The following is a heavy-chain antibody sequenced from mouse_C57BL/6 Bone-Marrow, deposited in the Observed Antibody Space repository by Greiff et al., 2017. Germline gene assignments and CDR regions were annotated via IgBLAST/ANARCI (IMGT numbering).Heavy chain of an antibody. D-gene: IGHD2-4*01. Sequence: EVQLQQSGPELVKPGASVKISCKASGYTFTDYYMNWVKQSHGKSLEWIGDINPNNGGTSYNQKFKGKATLTVDKYSSTSYMELRSLTSEDSAVYYCARYGGVYYDYDDAYWDQWHLVTVTA. V-gene: IGHV1-26*01. CDR1: GYTFTDYY. CDR2: INPNNGGT. J-gene: IGHJ3*01. CDR3: ARYGGVYYDYDDAY.